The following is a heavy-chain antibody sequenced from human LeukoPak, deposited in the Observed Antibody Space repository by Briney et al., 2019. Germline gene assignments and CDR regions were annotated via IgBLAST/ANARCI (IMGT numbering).Heavy chain of an antibody. CDR2: IYHSGST. Sequence: SETLSLTCTVSGDSISSSNFYWTWIRQPPGRGLECIGAIYHSGSTYYNPSLKSRATISVDTSKNQFSLKLTSVTAADTAVYYCTRAASSGPLFTYHMDVWGKGTTVTVSS. V-gene: IGHV4-39*07. CDR3: TRAASSGPLFTYHMDV. D-gene: IGHD3-22*01. CDR1: GDSISSSNFY. J-gene: IGHJ6*03.